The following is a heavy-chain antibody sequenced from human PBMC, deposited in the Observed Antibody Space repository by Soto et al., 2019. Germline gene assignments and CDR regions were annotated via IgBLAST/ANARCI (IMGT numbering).Heavy chain of an antibody. J-gene: IGHJ4*02. Sequence: QVQLVQSGAEVKRPGSSVKVSCKASGDTFSFYSINWVRQAPGLGLEWMGRINPILSMSTYAQRFQGRVTLTADKPTSTASMDLSSLRSEDTAIYYCATSYGSGYRAFDYWAQGALVTVSS. V-gene: IGHV1-69*02. D-gene: IGHD3-10*01. CDR1: GDTFSFYS. CDR2: INPILSMS. CDR3: ATSYGSGYRAFDY.